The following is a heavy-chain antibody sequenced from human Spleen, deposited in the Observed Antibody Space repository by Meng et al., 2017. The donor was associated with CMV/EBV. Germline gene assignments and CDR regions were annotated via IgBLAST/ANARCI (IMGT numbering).Heavy chain of an antibody. Sequence: SGFTFSTYGMHWVRQAPVKGLEWVSFIRYDGSDKYYADSVKGRFTISRDNSKKTFSLQMSSLRAEDTAIYYCTRARSNYDFWSGCDYWGQGTLVTVSS. CDR3: TRARSNYDFWSGCDY. D-gene: IGHD3-3*01. CDR1: GFTFSTYG. V-gene: IGHV3-30*02. CDR2: IRYDGSDK. J-gene: IGHJ4*02.